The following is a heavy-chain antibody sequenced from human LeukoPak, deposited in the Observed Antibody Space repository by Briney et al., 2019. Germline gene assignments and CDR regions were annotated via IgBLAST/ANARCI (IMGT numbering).Heavy chain of an antibody. CDR1: GGSFSGYY. J-gene: IGHJ5*02. CDR3: ARGSGATSSNH. V-gene: IGHV4-34*01. CDR2: INHSGST. Sequence: SETLSLTCAVYGGSFSGYYWSWIRQPPGKGLEWIGEINHSGSTNYNPSLKSRVTISVGTSKNQFSLKLSSVTAADTAVYYCARGSGATSSNHWGQGTLVTVSS. D-gene: IGHD2-2*01.